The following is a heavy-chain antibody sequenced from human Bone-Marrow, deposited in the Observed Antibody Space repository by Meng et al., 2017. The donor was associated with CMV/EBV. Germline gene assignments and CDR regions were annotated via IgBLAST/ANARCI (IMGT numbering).Heavy chain of an antibody. CDR1: GGSISSYY. CDR2: IYYSGST. V-gene: IGHV4-59*01. Sequence: SETLSLTCTVSGGSISSYYWSWIRQPPGKGLEWIGYIYYSGSTNYNPSLKSRVTISVDTSKNQFSLKLSSVTAADTAVYYCARGLLRFLEWLPYYYYGIDVWGQGTTVTVSS. CDR3: ARGLLRFLEWLPYYYYGIDV. D-gene: IGHD3-3*01. J-gene: IGHJ6*02.